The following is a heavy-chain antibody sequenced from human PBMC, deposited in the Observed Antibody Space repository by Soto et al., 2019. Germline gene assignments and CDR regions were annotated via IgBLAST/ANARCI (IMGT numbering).Heavy chain of an antibody. J-gene: IGHJ4*02. CDR3: ARERGEGSSWYMGTFDY. CDR1: GFTFSSYG. D-gene: IGHD6-13*01. Sequence: QVQLVESGGGVVQPGRSLRLSCAASGFTFSSYGMHWVRQAPGKGLEWVAVIWYDGSNKYYADSVKGRFTISRDNSKNTLYLQMNRLRAEDTAVYYCARERGEGSSWYMGTFDYWGQGTLVTVSS. CDR2: IWYDGSNK. V-gene: IGHV3-33*01.